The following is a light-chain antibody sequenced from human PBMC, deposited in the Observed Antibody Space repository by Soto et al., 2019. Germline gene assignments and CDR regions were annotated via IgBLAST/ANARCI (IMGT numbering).Light chain of an antibody. V-gene: IGKV1-39*01. CDR3: QQSGDTPPWT. J-gene: IGKJ1*01. Sequence: DIQMTQSPSSLSASVGDRVTITCRASQSIGNHLNWYQHKPGKALILLIYAASSLQSGVPSRFSGSGSGTDFTLTINSLQPEDFASYYCQQSGDTPPWTFGQGTKV. CDR1: QSIGNH. CDR2: AAS.